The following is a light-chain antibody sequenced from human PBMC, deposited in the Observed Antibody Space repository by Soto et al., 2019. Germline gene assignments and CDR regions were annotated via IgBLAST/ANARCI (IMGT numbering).Light chain of an antibody. CDR3: SSYTSSSTYV. CDR1: SSDVGGYNY. Sequence: QSVLTQPASVSGSPGQSITISCTGTSSDVGGYNYVSWYQQHPGKAPKLMIYDVSNRPSGVSNRFSGSKSGNTASLTISGIQDEDEADYYCSSYTSSSTYVFGTGTKLTVL. CDR2: DVS. V-gene: IGLV2-14*01. J-gene: IGLJ1*01.